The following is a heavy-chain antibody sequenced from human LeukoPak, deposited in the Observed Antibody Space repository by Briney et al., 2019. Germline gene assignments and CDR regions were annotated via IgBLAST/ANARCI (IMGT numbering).Heavy chain of an antibody. D-gene: IGHD2-15*01. J-gene: IGHJ4*02. Sequence: GGSLRLSCAASGFAVASNYMSWVRQAPEKGLEWVSILYSAGATYYADSVRGRFTITRDTSKNTLNLQMNSLRADDTAIYYCASGEVGVRKFYSDPFRYWGQGTLVTVSS. CDR1: GFAVASNY. CDR2: LYSAGAT. V-gene: IGHV3-53*01. CDR3: ASGEVGVRKFYSDPFRY.